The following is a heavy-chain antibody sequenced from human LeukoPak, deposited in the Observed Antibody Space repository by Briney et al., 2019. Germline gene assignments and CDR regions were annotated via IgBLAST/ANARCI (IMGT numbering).Heavy chain of an antibody. CDR1: GGSIGSHY. Sequence: SETLSLTCTVSGGSIGSHYWSWIRQPPGKGLEWIGYVFYSGNTNYNPSLKSRVTISVDTSKNQFSLKLSSVTAADTAVYYCARAPNWGSGAFDYWGQGTLVTVSS. V-gene: IGHV4-59*11. D-gene: IGHD7-27*01. CDR2: VFYSGNT. CDR3: ARAPNWGSGAFDY. J-gene: IGHJ4*02.